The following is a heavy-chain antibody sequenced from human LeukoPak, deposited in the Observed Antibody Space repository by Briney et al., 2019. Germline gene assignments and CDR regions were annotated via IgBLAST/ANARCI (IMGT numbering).Heavy chain of an antibody. D-gene: IGHD1-26*01. Sequence: GGSLRLSCAASRFTFSSYDMHWVRQAPGKGLEWVALISYDGSNKYYADSVKGRFTISRDNSKNTLYLQMNSLRAEDTAVYYCAREAGAYCFDYWGQGTLVTGS. V-gene: IGHV3-30*03. J-gene: IGHJ4*02. CDR2: ISYDGSNK. CDR3: AREAGAYCFDY. CDR1: RFTFSSYD.